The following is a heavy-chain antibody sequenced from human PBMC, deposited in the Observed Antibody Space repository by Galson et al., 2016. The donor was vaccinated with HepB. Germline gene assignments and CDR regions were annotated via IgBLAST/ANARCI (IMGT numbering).Heavy chain of an antibody. CDR1: GFSVSDNY. V-gene: IGHV3-53*01. CDR3: ARGPYGSVSYYGLDY. J-gene: IGHJ4*02. D-gene: IGHD3-10*01. Sequence: SLRLSCAVSGFSVSDNYVTWVRQTAGKRLEWVSVIYRGGAVFYADSVKDRFTISRDESQNMVYLQMNSLTVDDTALYYCARGPYGSVSYYGLDYWGQGTLVTVSS. CDR2: IYRGGAV.